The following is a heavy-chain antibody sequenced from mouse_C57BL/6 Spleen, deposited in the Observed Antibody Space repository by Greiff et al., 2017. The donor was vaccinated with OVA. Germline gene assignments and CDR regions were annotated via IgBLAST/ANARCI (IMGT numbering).Heavy chain of an antibody. Sequence: QVQLQQPGAELVRPGSSVKLSCKASGYTFTSYWMDWVKQRPGQGLEWIGNIYPSDSETHYNQKFKDKATLTVDKSSSTAYMQLSSLTSEDSAVYYCARSPVVATGAMDYWGQGTSVTVSS. CDR3: ARSPVVATGAMDY. CDR1: GYTFTSYW. V-gene: IGHV1-61*01. D-gene: IGHD1-1*01. J-gene: IGHJ4*01. CDR2: IYPSDSET.